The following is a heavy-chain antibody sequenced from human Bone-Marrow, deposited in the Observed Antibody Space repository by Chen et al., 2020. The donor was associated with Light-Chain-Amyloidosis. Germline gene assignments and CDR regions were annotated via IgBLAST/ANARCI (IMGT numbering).Heavy chain of an antibody. CDR3: ARGAITMIFRGYDF. D-gene: IGHD3-22*01. Sequence: QVQLVQSGAEVKRHGASVRVSCKTFGYTFTSYGIAWGRQAPGQGLEWMGWISLYNGNTKLSQKFLGRATMTTDISTTTAYMELRSLRSDDTAVYYCARGAITMIFRGYDFWGQGTLVTVSS. J-gene: IGHJ4*02. CDR1: GYTFTSYG. CDR2: ISLYNGNT. V-gene: IGHV1-18*04.